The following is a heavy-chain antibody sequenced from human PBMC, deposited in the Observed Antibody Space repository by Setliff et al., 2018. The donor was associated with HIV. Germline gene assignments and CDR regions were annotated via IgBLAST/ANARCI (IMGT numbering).Heavy chain of an antibody. J-gene: IGHJ3*02. CDR1: GGSMKISNYY. V-gene: IGHV4-39*02. D-gene: IGHD2-2*01. Sequence: SETLSLTCAVSGGSMKISNYYWAWIRQPPGKGLEWIGSVYYGGDTYYNPSLKSRVTISADTSNNQFSLKLNSLTAADTAIYYCAGEGTHIRWQVEDSFHIWGEGTMVTVSS. CDR2: VYYGGDT. CDR3: AGEGTHIRWQVEDSFHI.